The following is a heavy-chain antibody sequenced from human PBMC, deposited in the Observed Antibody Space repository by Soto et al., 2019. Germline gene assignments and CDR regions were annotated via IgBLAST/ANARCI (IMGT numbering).Heavy chain of an antibody. V-gene: IGHV3-23*01. D-gene: IGHD2-2*03. Sequence: GGSLRLSCAASGFTFSSYAMSWVRQAPGKGLEWVSAISGSGGSTYYADSVKGRFTISRDNSKNTLYLQMNSLRAEDTAVYYCANLEIVVVPAALYYMDGWGKGTTVNVSS. CDR2: ISGSGGST. CDR1: GFTFSSYA. CDR3: ANLEIVVVPAALYYMDG. J-gene: IGHJ6*03.